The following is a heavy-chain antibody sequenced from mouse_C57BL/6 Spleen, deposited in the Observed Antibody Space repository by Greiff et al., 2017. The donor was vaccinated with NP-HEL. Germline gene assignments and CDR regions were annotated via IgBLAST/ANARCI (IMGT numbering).Heavy chain of an antibody. V-gene: IGHV1-22*01. CDR2: INPNNGGT. Sequence: EVQLQQSGPELVKPGASVKMSCKASGYTFTDYNMHWVKQSHGKSLEWIGYINPNNGGTSYNQKFKGKATLTVNKSSSTAYMALRSLTSEDSAVYYCASTPITTVVATGGYWGQGTTLTVSS. CDR3: ASTPITTVVATGGY. J-gene: IGHJ2*01. D-gene: IGHD1-1*01. CDR1: GYTFTDYN.